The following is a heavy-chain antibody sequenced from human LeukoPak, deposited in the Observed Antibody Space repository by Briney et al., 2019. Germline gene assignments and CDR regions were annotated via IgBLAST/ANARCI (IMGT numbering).Heavy chain of an antibody. V-gene: IGHV3-21*01. CDR3: AKDLEDYDSSGYYSLGY. J-gene: IGHJ4*02. D-gene: IGHD3-22*01. CDR1: GFTFSSYS. CDR2: ISSSSSYI. Sequence: GGSLRLSCAASGFTFSSYSMNWVRQAPGKGLEWVSSISSSSSYIYYADSVKGRFTISRDNAKNSLYLQMNSLRAEDTAVYYCAKDLEDYDSSGYYSLGYWGQGTLVTVSS.